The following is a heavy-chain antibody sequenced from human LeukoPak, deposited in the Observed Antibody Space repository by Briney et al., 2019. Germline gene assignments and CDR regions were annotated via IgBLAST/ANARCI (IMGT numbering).Heavy chain of an antibody. D-gene: IGHD4-17*01. J-gene: IGHJ6*02. CDR2: IYYSGGT. CDR3: AREGVYGDYVEYYGMDV. CDR1: GGSINYYY. Sequence: PSETLSLTCTVSGGSINYYYWMWIRQPPGKGLEWIGCIYYSGGTHYNPSLKSRVTMLVDTSKNQFSLKLTAVTAADTAVYYCAREGVYGDYVEYYGMDVWGQGTTVTVSS. V-gene: IGHV4-59*01.